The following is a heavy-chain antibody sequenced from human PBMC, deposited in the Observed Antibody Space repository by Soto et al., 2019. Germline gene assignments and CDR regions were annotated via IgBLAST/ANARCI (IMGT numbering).Heavy chain of an antibody. CDR3: GRCRTDSYAMDV. CDR1: GYTLTELS. J-gene: IGHJ6*02. D-gene: IGHD1-1*01. CDR2: FDPEDGET. Sequence: ASVKVSCKVSGYTLTELSMHWVRQAPGKGLEWMGGFDPEDGETIYAQKFQGRVTMTEDTSTDTAYMELSSLRSEDTAMYYCGRCRTDSYAMDVWGQGTTVTVSS. V-gene: IGHV1-24*01.